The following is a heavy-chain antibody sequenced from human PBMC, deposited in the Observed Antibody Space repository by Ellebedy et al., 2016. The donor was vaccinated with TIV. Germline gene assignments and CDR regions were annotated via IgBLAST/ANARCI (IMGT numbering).Heavy chain of an antibody. J-gene: IGHJ4*02. CDR2: IYYSGST. CDR1: GGSISSSSYY. V-gene: IGHV4-39*01. Sequence: MPSETLSLTCTLSGGSISSSSYYWGWIRQHPGKGLEWIGSIYYSGSTYYNPSLKSRVTISVDTSKNQFSLKLSSVTAAATAVYYCATPLKGYHLAMGGWGQGTLVTVSS. CDR3: ATPLKGYHLAMGG. D-gene: IGHD3-3*02.